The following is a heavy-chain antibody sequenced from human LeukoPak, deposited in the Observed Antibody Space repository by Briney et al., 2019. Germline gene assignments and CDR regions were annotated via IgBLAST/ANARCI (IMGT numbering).Heavy chain of an antibody. CDR1: GYTLTELS. CDR2: FDPEDGET. D-gene: IGHD1-26*01. CDR3: ATDQGIVGAINY. J-gene: IGHJ4*02. Sequence: ASVKVSCKASGYTLTELSMHWVRQAPGKGLEWMRGFDPEDGETIYAQKFQGRVTMTEDTSTDTAYMELSSLRSEDTAVYYCATDQGIVGAINYWGQGTLVTVSS. V-gene: IGHV1-24*01.